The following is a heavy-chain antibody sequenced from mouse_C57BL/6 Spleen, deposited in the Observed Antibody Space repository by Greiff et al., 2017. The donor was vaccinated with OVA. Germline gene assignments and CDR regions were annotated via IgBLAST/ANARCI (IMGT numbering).Heavy chain of an antibody. Sequence: VQLQQPGAELVKPGASVKLSCKASGYTFTSYWMHWVKQRPGRGLEWIGRIDPNSGGTKYNEKFKSKATLTVDKHSSTAHMKLSSLTYEDSAVYYCARDYYGSSPFAYWGKGTLVTVS. D-gene: IGHD1-1*01. CDR3: ARDYYGSSPFAY. V-gene: IGHV1-72*01. CDR1: GYTFTSYW. J-gene: IGHJ3*01. CDR2: IDPNSGGT.